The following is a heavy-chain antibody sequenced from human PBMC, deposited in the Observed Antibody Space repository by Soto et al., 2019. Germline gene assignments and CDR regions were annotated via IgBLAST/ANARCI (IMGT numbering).Heavy chain of an antibody. J-gene: IGHJ4*02. V-gene: IGHV1-18*01. Sequence: QVQLVQSGPEVKKPGASVKVSCKTSGYTFTSYGISWVRQAPGQGLEWMGWISTYKGNTNYAQKFQGRVTMTTDTSTSTAYMELRSLRSADTAVYYCATRSPAFDYWGQGTLVTVSS. CDR3: ATRSPAFDY. CDR1: GYTFTSYG. CDR2: ISTYKGNT.